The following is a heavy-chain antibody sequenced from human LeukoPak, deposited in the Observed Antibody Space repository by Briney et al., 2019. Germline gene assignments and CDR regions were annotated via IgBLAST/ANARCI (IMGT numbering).Heavy chain of an antibody. D-gene: IGHD3-22*01. CDR1: GFTVSSNY. CDR2: IYSGGST. J-gene: IGHJ4*02. CDR3: ARGAPPSIYDSSGYYLFDY. Sequence: PGGSLRLSCAASGFTVSSNYMSWVRQAPGKGLEWVSVIYSGGSTYYADSVKGRFTISRDNSKNTLYLQMNSLRAEDTAVYYCARGAPPSIYDSSGYYLFDYWGQGTLVTVSS. V-gene: IGHV3-53*01.